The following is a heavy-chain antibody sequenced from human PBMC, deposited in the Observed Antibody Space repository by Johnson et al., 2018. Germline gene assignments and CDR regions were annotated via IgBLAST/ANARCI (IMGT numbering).Heavy chain of an antibody. J-gene: IGHJ6*03. D-gene: IGHD3-9*01. CDR1: GFTFTTYA. Sequence: VQLVESGGGLVHPGGSXRLSCATSGFTFTTYAMSWVRQVPGKGLEWVSVIIGRGDSPYYADSGRGRFTGPRDSSKNSLYLQMHSLKADDSAVYFWAKGHLSEEYYDILTTYFYYRDVWGKGTTVTVSS. CDR2: IIGRGDSP. CDR3: AKGHLSEEYYDILTTYFYYRDV. V-gene: IGHV3-23*04.